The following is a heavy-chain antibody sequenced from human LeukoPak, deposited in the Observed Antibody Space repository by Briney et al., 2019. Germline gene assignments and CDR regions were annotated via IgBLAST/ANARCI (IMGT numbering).Heavy chain of an antibody. J-gene: IGHJ4*02. CDR2: IYYSGST. CDR3: SRRSWYYYDSSVEFFDY. CDR1: GGSISSYY. V-gene: IGHV4-59*01. Sequence: SETLSLTCTVSGGSISSYYWSWIRQPPGKGLEWIGYIYYSGSTNYNPSLKSRVTISVDTSKNQFSLKLSSVTAADTAVYYCSRRSWYYYDSSVEFFDYWGQGTLVTVSS. D-gene: IGHD3-22*01.